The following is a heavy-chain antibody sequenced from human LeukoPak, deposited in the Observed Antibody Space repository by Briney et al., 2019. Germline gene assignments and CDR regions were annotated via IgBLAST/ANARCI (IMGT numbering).Heavy chain of an antibody. Sequence: PGGSLRLSCAASGFTFSDYYMSWIRQAPGKGLECVSYISLSGSTISYADSLKGRFTISRDNAKNSPYLQMNSLRAEDTAVYYCARMSGTRQAGAFDIWGQGTMVTVSS. J-gene: IGHJ3*02. D-gene: IGHD1-1*01. CDR1: GFTFSDYY. CDR3: ARMSGTRQAGAFDI. V-gene: IGHV3-11*04. CDR2: ISLSGSTI.